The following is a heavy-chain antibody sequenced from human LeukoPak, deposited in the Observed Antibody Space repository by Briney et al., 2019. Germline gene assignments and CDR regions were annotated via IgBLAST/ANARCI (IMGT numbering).Heavy chain of an antibody. CDR1: GFDVSANY. Sequence: GGSLRLSCAASGFDVSANYMSWVRQAPGSALEWVSTIYIGGSTYYADSVKGRFTISRDKSKKTLILQMNNLRGDDTAKYYCARLGFSSHSYWFASWGQGTLVAVSS. J-gene: IGHJ5*01. CDR3: ARLGFSSHSYWFAS. D-gene: IGHD6-13*01. CDR2: IYIGGST. V-gene: IGHV3-66*04.